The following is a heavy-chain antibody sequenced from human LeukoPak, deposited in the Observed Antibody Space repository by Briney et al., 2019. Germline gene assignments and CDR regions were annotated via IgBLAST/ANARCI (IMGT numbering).Heavy chain of an antibody. D-gene: IGHD6-19*01. J-gene: IGHJ4*02. CDR2: INPNSGGT. CDR1: GYTFTSYG. V-gene: IGHV1-2*04. CDR3: ARDRGSGWSLDY. Sequence: ASVKVSCKASGYTFTSYGISWVRQAPGQGLEWMGWINPNSGGTNYAQKFQGWVTMTRDTSISTAYMELSRLRSDDTAVYYCARDRGSGWSLDYWGQGTLVTVSS.